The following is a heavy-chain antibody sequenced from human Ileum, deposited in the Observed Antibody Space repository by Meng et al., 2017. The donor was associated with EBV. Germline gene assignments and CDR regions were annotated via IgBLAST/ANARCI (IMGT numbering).Heavy chain of an antibody. CDR1: GYTFTRNA. Sequence: QAQLVQSGGELKKPGASVKVSCKASGYTFTRNAINWVRQAPGQGLEWMGWISTNTGNPTYAQGFAGRFVFSLDTSVSTAYLQISGLKAEDTAIYYCARDSGYTRSWSGDYWGQGTLVTVSS. CDR2: ISTNTGNP. D-gene: IGHD6-13*01. J-gene: IGHJ4*02. V-gene: IGHV7-4-1*02. CDR3: ARDSGYTRSWSGDY.